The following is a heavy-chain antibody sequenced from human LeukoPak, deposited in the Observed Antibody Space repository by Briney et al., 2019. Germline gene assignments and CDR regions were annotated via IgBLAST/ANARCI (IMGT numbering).Heavy chain of an antibody. CDR2: LINLSGLA. J-gene: IGHJ2*01. V-gene: IGHV1-69*17. CDR3: GRGGDIVGTSEWYFDV. CDR1: GGTFISYP. D-gene: IGHD5-12*01. Sequence: SVKVSCKASGGTFISYPINWLRPAPGRELEWMGGLINLSGLANYAQKLQGRVTITVDKSTSTLSMELSTLTAEDTAVYLCGRGGDIVGTSEWYFDVWGRGTLVSVS.